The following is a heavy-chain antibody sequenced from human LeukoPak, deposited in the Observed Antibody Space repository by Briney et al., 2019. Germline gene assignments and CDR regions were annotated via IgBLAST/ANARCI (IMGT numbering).Heavy chain of an antibody. J-gene: IGHJ2*01. CDR2: IYYSGST. CDR3: ARKDMIVVDYWYFDL. V-gene: IGHV4-59*01. D-gene: IGHD3-22*01. CDR1: GGSISSYY. Sequence: NPSETLSLTCTVSGGSISSYYWSWIRQPPGKGLEWIGYIYYSGSTNYNPSLKSRVTISVDTSKNQFSLKLSSVTAADTAVYYCARKDMIVVDYWYFDLWGRGTLVTVSS.